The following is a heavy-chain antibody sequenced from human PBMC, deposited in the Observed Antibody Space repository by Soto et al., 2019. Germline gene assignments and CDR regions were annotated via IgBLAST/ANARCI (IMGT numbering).Heavy chain of an antibody. V-gene: IGHV1-46*01. J-gene: IGHJ4*02. CDR2: INPRGGST. D-gene: IGHD1-26*01. Sequence: GASVKVSCKASGYTFTSYYMHWVRQAPGQGLEWMGIINPRGGSTSYAQRLQGRVTMTRDTSTSTVYMELSSLRSEDTAVYYCARDPWSGSGVSWFDYWGQGTLVTVSS. CDR1: GYTFTSYY. CDR3: ARDPWSGSGVSWFDY.